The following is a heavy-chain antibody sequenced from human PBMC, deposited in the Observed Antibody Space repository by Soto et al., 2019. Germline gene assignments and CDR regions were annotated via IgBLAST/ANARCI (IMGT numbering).Heavy chain of an antibody. D-gene: IGHD3-22*01. V-gene: IGHV1-46*01. CDR2: INPTDGRA. CDR3: AKGLSTSGYYSP. Sequence: QVQLVQSGAEVKKPGASVKVSCKASGYTFTDYYIHWVRQAHGQGLEWVGQINPTDGRASHASKFQGRFTLTRDTSTSTLYMDLSSLRSEDTAVYYCAKGLSTSGYYSPWGQGTLVTVSS. J-gene: IGHJ4*02. CDR1: GYTFTDYY.